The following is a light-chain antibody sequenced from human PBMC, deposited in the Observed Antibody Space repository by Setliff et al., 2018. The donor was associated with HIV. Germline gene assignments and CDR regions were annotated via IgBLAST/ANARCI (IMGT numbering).Light chain of an antibody. CDR1: SSDIGGYNF. CDR2: EVT. J-gene: IGLJ1*01. V-gene: IGLV2-14*01. Sequence: QSVLTQPASVSGSPGQSITISCTGTSSDIGGYNFVSWYQHHPGKAPKLMIYEVTNRPSGVSNRFSSSKSGNTASLTISGLQADDEADYYCSSYTSSSPYVFGTGTKVTVL. CDR3: SSYTSSSPYV.